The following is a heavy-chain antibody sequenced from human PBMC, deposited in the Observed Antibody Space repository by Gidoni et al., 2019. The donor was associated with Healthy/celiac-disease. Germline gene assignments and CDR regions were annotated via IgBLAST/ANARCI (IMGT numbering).Heavy chain of an antibody. J-gene: IGHJ4*02. CDR3: ARVGYSSSSFDY. V-gene: IGHV3-74*01. Sequence: ADSVKGRFTISRDNAKNTLYLQMNSLRAEDTAVYYCARVGYSSSSFDYWGQGTLVTVSS. D-gene: IGHD6-13*01.